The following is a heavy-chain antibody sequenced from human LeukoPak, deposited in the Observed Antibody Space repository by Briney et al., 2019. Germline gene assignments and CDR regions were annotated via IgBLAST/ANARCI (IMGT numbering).Heavy chain of an antibody. D-gene: IGHD4-17*01. Sequence: GGSLRLSCAASGFPLRTYVMTWVRQAAGKGLEWVSTLSGSGGSTYYADSVKGRFTISRDNSKNTLYLEVNSLRVDDTATYFCMRSDYGGLVDPWGQGTLVTVSS. CDR2: LSGSGGST. J-gene: IGHJ5*02. CDR1: GFPLRTYV. V-gene: IGHV3-23*01. CDR3: MRSDYGGLVDP.